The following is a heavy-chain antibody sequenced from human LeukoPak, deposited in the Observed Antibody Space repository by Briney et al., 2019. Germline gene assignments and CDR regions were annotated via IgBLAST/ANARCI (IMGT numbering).Heavy chain of an antibody. CDR1: AFTFTDYW. D-gene: IGHD6-13*01. J-gene: IGHJ4*01. CDR2: IRQDGSEK. CDR3: ARDGTAAGLYFDL. V-gene: IGHV3-7*01. Sequence: GGSLRLSCAVSAFTFTDYWMNWVRQAPGKGPEWVASIRQDGSEKTYVDSVKGRFTISRDNTKNSLSLQLNGLRAEATAVYYCARDGTAAGLYFDLWGQGTLVTVSS.